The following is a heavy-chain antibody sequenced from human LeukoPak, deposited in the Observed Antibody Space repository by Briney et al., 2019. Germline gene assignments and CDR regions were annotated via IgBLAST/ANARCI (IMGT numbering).Heavy chain of an antibody. J-gene: IGHJ4*02. D-gene: IGHD5-18*01. V-gene: IGHV1-69*13. CDR2: IIPIFGTA. Sequence: SVKVSCKASGGTFSSYAISWVRQAPGQGLEWMGGIIPIFGTANYAQKFQGRVTIPADESTSTAYMELSSLRSEDTAVYYCARQRGGYSYASPEYYFDYWGQGTLVTVSS. CDR3: ARQRGGYSYASPEYYFDY. CDR1: GGTFSSYA.